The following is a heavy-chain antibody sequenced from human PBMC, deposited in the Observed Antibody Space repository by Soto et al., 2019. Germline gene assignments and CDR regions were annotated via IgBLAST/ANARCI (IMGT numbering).Heavy chain of an antibody. J-gene: IGHJ4*02. CDR2: ISHDGSEK. D-gene: IGHD2-15*01. CDR3: AKDRGVGQGPLSYYSDY. CDR1: GFTFRSYG. Sequence: QVQLVESGGGVVQPGRSLRLSCAASGFTFRSYGMHWVRQAPGKGLEWGAVISHDGSEKYYADSVKGRFTISRDNSKNTLYLQMNSLRAEDTAVYYCAKDRGVGQGPLSYYSDYWGQGTLVTVSS. V-gene: IGHV3-30*18.